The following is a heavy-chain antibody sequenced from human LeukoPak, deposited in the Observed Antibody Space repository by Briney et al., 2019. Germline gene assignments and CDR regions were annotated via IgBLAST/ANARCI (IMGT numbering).Heavy chain of an antibody. J-gene: IGHJ4*02. D-gene: IGHD6-13*01. CDR2: IKQDGSEK. CDR1: GFTFSSYW. Sequence: PGGSLRLSCAASGFTFSSYWMSWVRQAPGKGLEWVANIKQDGSEKYYVDSVKGRFTISRDNAKNSLYLQMNSLRAEDTAVYYCARDHSGWAAGIGYWGQGTLVTVSS. CDR3: ARDHSGWAAGIGY. V-gene: IGHV3-7*01.